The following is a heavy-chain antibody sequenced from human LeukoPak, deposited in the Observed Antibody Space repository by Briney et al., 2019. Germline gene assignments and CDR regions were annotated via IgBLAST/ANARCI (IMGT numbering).Heavy chain of an antibody. CDR3: ARHPDYYDSSGYYYDY. CDR1: GGSISSYY. Sequence: SETLSLTCTVSGGSISSYYWSWIRQPPGKGLEWIGYIYYSGSTNYNPSLKSRITISLDTSKNQFSLKLSSVTAADTAVYYCARHPDYYDSSGYYYDYWGQGTLVTVSS. D-gene: IGHD3-22*01. J-gene: IGHJ4*02. CDR2: IYYSGST. V-gene: IGHV4-59*08.